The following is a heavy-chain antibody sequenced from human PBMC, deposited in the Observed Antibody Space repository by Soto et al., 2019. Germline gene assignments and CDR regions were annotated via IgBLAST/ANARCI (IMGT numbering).Heavy chain of an antibody. Sequence: GAAVKVSCKASGYTFTSYYMHWVRQAPGQGLEGMGIINPSGGSTSYAQKFQGRVTMTRDTSTSTVYMELSSLRSEDTAVYYCARDRDYYDSSAEYFQHWGQGTLVTVSS. J-gene: IGHJ1*01. CDR1: GYTFTSYY. CDR2: INPSGGST. V-gene: IGHV1-46*01. CDR3: ARDRDYYDSSAEYFQH. D-gene: IGHD3-22*01.